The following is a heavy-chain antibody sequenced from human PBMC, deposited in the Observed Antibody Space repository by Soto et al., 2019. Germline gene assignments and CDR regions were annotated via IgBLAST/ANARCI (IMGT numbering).Heavy chain of an antibody. J-gene: IGHJ4*02. D-gene: IGHD2-2*01. Sequence: PGGSLRLSCAASGFTFSSYGMHWVRQAPGKGLEWVSYISSSGSTIYYADSVKGRFTISRDNAKNSLYLQMNSLRAEDTAVYYCANVVVPAAPYWGQGTLVTVSS. CDR2: ISSSGSTI. CDR1: GFTFSSYG. V-gene: IGHV3-48*04. CDR3: ANVVVPAAPY.